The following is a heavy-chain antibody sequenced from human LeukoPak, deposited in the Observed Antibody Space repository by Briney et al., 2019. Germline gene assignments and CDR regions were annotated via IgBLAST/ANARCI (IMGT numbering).Heavy chain of an antibody. Sequence: ASVKVSCKASGYTFTGYYMHWVRQAPGQGLEWMGWINPNSGGTNYAQKFQGRVTMTRDTSISTAYMELSRLRSEDTAVYYCAKDRRLFWFGEANFDYWGQGTLVTVSS. J-gene: IGHJ4*02. D-gene: IGHD3-10*01. V-gene: IGHV1-2*02. CDR2: INPNSGGT. CDR1: GYTFTGYY. CDR3: AKDRRLFWFGEANFDY.